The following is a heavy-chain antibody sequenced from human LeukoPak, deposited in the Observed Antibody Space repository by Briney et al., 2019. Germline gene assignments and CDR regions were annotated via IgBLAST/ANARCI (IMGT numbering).Heavy chain of an antibody. J-gene: IGHJ6*03. Sequence: PGGSLRLSCAASGFTFSSYWMSWVRQAPGKAMDWVSSITSSGTYIFYADSVKGRFTISRDNAKNSLYLQMDSLGPEDTAVYYCARDPYSGNYGNDYYYYMDVWGKGTTVTISS. CDR3: ARDPYSGNYGNDYYYYMDV. V-gene: IGHV3-21*01. CDR1: GFTFSSYW. CDR2: ITSSGTYI. D-gene: IGHD1-26*01.